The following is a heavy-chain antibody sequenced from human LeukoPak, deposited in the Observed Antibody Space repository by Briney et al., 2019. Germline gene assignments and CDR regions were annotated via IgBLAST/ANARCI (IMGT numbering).Heavy chain of an antibody. Sequence: GGSLRLSCAASGFTVSSNYMSWVRQAPGKGLAWVSIIYGGGSTYYADSVMGRFTISRHNSKNTLYLQMNSLRPEDTAVYYCARDGVGGFDYWGQGTLVTVSS. CDR2: IYGGGST. CDR3: ARDGVGGFDY. J-gene: IGHJ4*02. CDR1: GFTVSSNY. V-gene: IGHV3-53*04. D-gene: IGHD1-26*01.